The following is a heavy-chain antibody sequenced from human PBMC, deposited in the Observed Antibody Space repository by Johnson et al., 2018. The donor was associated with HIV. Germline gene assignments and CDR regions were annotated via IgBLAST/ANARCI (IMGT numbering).Heavy chain of an antibody. CDR2: INWNGGST. CDR1: GFTFGNYG. Sequence: VQLVESGGGVVRPGGSLRLSCVVSGFTFGNYGMTWVRQAPGKGLEWVSAINWNGGSTGYADAVKGRFIISRDNAKHSLYLQMNSLRAEDTALYYCARVHSGSYWGPYHGFDIWGQGTMVTVSS. J-gene: IGHJ3*02. CDR3: ARVHSGSYWGPYHGFDI. V-gene: IGHV3-20*04. D-gene: IGHD1-26*01.